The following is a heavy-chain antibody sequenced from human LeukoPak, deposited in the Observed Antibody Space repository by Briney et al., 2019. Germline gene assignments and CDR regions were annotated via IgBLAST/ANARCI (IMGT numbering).Heavy chain of an antibody. Sequence: GGSLRLSCAASGFTFSSYSMNWVRQAPGKGLEWVSSISSSSSYIYYADSVKGRFTISRDNAKNSLYLQMNSLRAEDTAVYYCARVSLLRAWPSLDYWGQGTPVTVSS. CDR3: ARVSLLRAWPSLDY. V-gene: IGHV3-21*01. CDR2: ISSSSSYI. CDR1: GFTFSSYS. D-gene: IGHD5-12*01. J-gene: IGHJ4*02.